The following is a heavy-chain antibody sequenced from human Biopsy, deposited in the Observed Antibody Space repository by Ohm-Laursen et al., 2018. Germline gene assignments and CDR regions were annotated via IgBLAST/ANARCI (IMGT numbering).Heavy chain of an antibody. CDR1: GDSFSSVNYS. CDR2: IYYSGTR. CDR3: ARATNSTGWPYYYFYGMDV. J-gene: IGHJ6*02. Sequence: SQTLSLTCSVSGDSFSSVNYSWGWIRQPPGKGLEWIGSIYYSGTRYYNPSLKTRVTISVDTSKNQFSLRLNSVTAADTAVYYCARATNSTGWPYYYFYGMDVWGQGTTVTVSS. V-gene: IGHV4-39*07. D-gene: IGHD2/OR15-2a*01.